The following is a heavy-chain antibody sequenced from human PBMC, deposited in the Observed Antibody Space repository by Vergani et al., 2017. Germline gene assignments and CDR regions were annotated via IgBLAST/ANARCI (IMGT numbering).Heavy chain of an antibody. V-gene: IGHV1-8*01. D-gene: IGHD2-2*01. Sequence: QVQLVQSGAEVKKPGASVKVSCEASGYRFTSYDIHWVRQATGQGLEWMGWMNPNSGNTVYPQNFQGRVSITRNTSIRTAYMELSSLTSDDTAVYFGARGDPAAGWLDPWGQGTLVTVFS. CDR3: ARGDPAAGWLDP. CDR1: GYRFTSYD. J-gene: IGHJ5*02. CDR2: MNPNSGNT.